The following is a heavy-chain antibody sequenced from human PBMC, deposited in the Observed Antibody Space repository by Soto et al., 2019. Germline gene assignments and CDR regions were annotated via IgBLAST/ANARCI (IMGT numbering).Heavy chain of an antibody. J-gene: IGHJ4*02. CDR1: GYTFTSYY. CDR2: INPSGGST. V-gene: IGHV1-46*01. D-gene: IGHD2-2*01. Sequence: ASVKVSCKASGYTFTSYYMHWVRQAPGQGLEWMGIINPSGGSTSYAQKFQGRVTMTRDTSTSTVYMELSSLRSEDTAVYYCARSQKRIVVVPAAIDYWGQGTLVTAPQ. CDR3: ARSQKRIVVVPAAIDY.